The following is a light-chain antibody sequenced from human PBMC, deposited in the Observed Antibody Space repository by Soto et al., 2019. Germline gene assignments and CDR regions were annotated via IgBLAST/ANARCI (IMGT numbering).Light chain of an antibody. J-gene: IGLJ1*01. CDR3: GSWDCSLCAYV. CDR1: SSNIGGNS. CDR2: DDD. Sequence: QSVLTQPPSVSAAPGQRVTISCSGSSSNIGGNSVSWYQQLPGTAPKLLIYDDDKRPSGIPDRFSGSKSGTSATLGITGFQTGDEADHYCGSWDCSLCAYVFGTGTKGTVL. V-gene: IGLV1-51*01.